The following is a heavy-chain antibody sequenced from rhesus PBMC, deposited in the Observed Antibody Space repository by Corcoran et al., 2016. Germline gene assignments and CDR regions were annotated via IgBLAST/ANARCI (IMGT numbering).Heavy chain of an antibody. V-gene: IGHV4-73*01. J-gene: IGHJ5-1*01. CDR2: IDGNRAST. Sequence: QVNLQQWGEGLVKPSETLSLTCAVYGGSISGYYWSWIRQPPGKGLEWIGNIDGNRASTNSTPPLKNRVTISKDTSKNQFSLKLSSVTAADTAVYYCARGAVTTGNRFDVWGPGVLVTVSS. D-gene: IGHD4-23*01. CDR3: ARGAVTTGNRFDV. CDR1: GGSISGYY.